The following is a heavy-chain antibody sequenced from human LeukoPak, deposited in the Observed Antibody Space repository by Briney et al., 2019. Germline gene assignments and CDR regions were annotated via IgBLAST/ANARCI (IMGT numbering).Heavy chain of an antibody. V-gene: IGHV4-59*01. CDR1: DGSINGYY. CDR3: ARHSGHSSTNDAFDI. J-gene: IGHJ3*02. CDR2: MYSGGTT. Sequence: ASETLSLTCTVSDGSINGYYWSWIRQPPGKGLDWIGYMYSGGTTNYNPSLKSRVTISEDMSKNQFSLKLTSVTAADTAVYYCARHSGHSSTNDAFDIWGQGTMVIVSS. D-gene: IGHD6-13*01.